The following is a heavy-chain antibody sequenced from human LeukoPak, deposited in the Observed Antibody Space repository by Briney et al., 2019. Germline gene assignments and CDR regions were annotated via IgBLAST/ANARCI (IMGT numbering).Heavy chain of an antibody. D-gene: IGHD1-26*01. J-gene: IGHJ6*02. CDR3: AAESSREAHGMDV. Sequence: SVKVSCKASGFTFTSSAVQWMRQARGQRLEWIGWIVVGSGNTNYAQKFQERVTITRDMSTSTAYMELSSLRSEDTAVYYCAAESSREAHGMDVWGQGTTVTASS. V-gene: IGHV1-58*01. CDR1: GFTFTSSA. CDR2: IVVGSGNT.